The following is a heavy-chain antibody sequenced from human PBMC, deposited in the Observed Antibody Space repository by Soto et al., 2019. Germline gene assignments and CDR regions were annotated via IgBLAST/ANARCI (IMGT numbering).Heavy chain of an antibody. CDR2: ISGSGGST. V-gene: IGHV3-23*01. CDR1: GFTFSSYA. CDR3: AKENKPWYYDSSGYNNLFDY. Sequence: LRLSCAASGFTFSSYAMSWVRQAPGKGLEWVSAISGSGGSTYYADSVKGRFTISRDNSKNTLYLQMNSLRAEDTAVYYCAKENKPWYYDSSGYNNLFDYWGQGTLVTVSS. D-gene: IGHD3-22*01. J-gene: IGHJ4*02.